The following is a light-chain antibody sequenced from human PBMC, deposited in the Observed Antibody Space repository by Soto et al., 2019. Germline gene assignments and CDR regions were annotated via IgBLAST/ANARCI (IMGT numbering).Light chain of an antibody. J-gene: IGKJ5*01. V-gene: IGKV3-15*01. CDR2: GAS. CDR3: QQRSNWPAT. CDR1: QSISSS. Sequence: EIVMTQSPATLSVSPGERATLSCRASQSISSSLAGYQQKPGQAPRLLIHGASTRATDIPARFSGSGSGTEFTLTISSLQSEDFAVYYCQQRSNWPATFGQGTRLEIK.